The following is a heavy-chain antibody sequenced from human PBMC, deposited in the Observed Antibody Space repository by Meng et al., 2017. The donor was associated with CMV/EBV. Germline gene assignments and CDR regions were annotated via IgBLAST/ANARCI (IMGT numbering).Heavy chain of an antibody. D-gene: IGHD5-24*01. CDR1: GGTFSSYA. J-gene: IGHJ4*02. Sequence: QAQLVQSGAEVKKPXXXXXVSCKASGGTFSSYAISWVRQAPGQGLEWMGGIIPIFGTANYAQKFQGRVTITADESTSTAYMELSSLRSEDTAVYYCARGGDGYKPARWGQGTLVTVSS. CDR2: IIPIFGTA. CDR3: ARGGDGYKPAR. V-gene: IGHV1-69*12.